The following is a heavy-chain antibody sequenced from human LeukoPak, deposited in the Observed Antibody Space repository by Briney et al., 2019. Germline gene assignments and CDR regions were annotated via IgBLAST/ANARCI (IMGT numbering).Heavy chain of an antibody. CDR1: GFNLRTYW. Sequence: GGSLRLSCAVTGFNLRTYWIHWVRHSPGRGLEWVARINGEGSRISYADSVRGRCTISRDNAKNTAYLQMNSLRAEDTALYYCARDPGYYYYGMDVWGQGTTVVVSS. CDR2: INGEGSRI. J-gene: IGHJ6*02. V-gene: IGHV3-74*01. CDR3: ARDPGYYYYGMDV.